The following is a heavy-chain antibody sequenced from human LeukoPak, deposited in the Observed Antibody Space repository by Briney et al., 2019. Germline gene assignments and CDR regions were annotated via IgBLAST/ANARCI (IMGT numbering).Heavy chain of an antibody. Sequence: GGSLRLSCAASGSTFSDYYMSWIRQAPGKGLEWVSYISSSGSTIYYADSVKGRFTISRDNAKNSLYLQMNSLRAEDTAVYYCARVTTRYYYDSSGYYSSGYFDYWGQGTLVTVSS. CDR3: ARVTTRYYYDSSGYYSSGYFDY. CDR2: ISSSGSTI. J-gene: IGHJ4*02. V-gene: IGHV3-11*01. CDR1: GSTFSDYY. D-gene: IGHD3-22*01.